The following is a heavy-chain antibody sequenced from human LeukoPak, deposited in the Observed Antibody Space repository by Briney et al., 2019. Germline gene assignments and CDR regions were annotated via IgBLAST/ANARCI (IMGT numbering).Heavy chain of an antibody. CDR3: AKRYCSGGSCCPDY. Sequence: GGSLRLSCVASGFTFSSYAMSWVRKTPGKGLEWVSAISNSGGSTYNADSVKGRFTISRDSSKNTLYLQMNSLRAEDTAVYYCAKRYCSGGSCCPDYWGQGTRVTVSS. V-gene: IGHV3-23*01. J-gene: IGHJ4*02. CDR2: ISNSGGST. CDR1: GFTFSSYA. D-gene: IGHD2-15*01.